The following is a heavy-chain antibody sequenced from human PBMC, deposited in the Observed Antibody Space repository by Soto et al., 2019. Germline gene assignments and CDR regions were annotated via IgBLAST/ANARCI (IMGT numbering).Heavy chain of an antibody. D-gene: IGHD3-10*01. V-gene: IGHV3-11*01. CDR2: ISSGGSTM. CDR3: ASDPSYYASAY. Sequence: GGSLRLSSAASGFTFSDHYMTWIRQAPGKGLEWVSKISSGGSTMYYADSVKGRFTVSRDNAKNSVYLQMDSLRAEDTAVYYCASDPSYYASAYWGQGTLVTVSS. J-gene: IGHJ4*02. CDR1: GFTFSDHY.